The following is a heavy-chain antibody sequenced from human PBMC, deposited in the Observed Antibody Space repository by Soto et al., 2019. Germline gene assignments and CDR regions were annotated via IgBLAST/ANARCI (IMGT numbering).Heavy chain of an antibody. D-gene: IGHD2-2*01. Sequence: SETLSLTCTVSGGSISSYYWSWIRQPPGKGLEWIGYIYYSGSTNYNPSLKSRVTISVDTSKNQFSLKLSSVTAADTAVYYCARVRNIVVVPAVMGYGWFDPWGQGTLGTVSS. CDR1: GGSISSYY. CDR3: ARVRNIVVVPAVMGYGWFDP. J-gene: IGHJ5*02. CDR2: IYYSGST. V-gene: IGHV4-59*01.